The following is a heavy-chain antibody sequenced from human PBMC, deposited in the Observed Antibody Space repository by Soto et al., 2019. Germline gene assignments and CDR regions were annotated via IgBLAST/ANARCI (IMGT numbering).Heavy chain of an antibody. D-gene: IGHD6-6*01. CDR3: AREGNLEYSSSSSGYYYYYYGMDV. CDR2: IDPSDSYT. V-gene: IGHV5-10-1*01. Sequence: PGESLKISCKGSGYSFTSYWISWVRQMPGKGLEWIGRIDPSDSYTNYSPSFQGHVTISADKSISTAYLQWSSLKAPDTAMYYCAREGNLEYSSSSSGYYYYYYGMDVWGQGTTVTVSS. J-gene: IGHJ6*02. CDR1: GYSFTSYW.